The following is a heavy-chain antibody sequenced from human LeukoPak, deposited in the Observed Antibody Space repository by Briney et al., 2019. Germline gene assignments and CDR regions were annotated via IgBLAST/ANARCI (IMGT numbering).Heavy chain of an antibody. CDR2: IIPIFGTA. Sequence: SVKVSCKASGGTFSSYAISWVRQAPGQGLEWMGGIIPIFGTANYAQKFQGRVTITADESTSTAYMELSSLRSEDTAVYYCARAILGYCSSTSCYIYYYYYMDVWGKGTTVTVSS. CDR1: GGTFSSYA. CDR3: ARAILGYCSSTSCYIYYYYYMDV. V-gene: IGHV1-69*13. J-gene: IGHJ6*03. D-gene: IGHD2-2*02.